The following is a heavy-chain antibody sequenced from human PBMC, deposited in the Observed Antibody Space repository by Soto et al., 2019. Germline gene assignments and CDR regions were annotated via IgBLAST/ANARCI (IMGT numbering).Heavy chain of an antibody. CDR2: INHSGST. D-gene: IGHD3-16*01. J-gene: IGHJ6*02. V-gene: IGHV4-34*01. CDR1: CGSFSDYS. CDR3: ARHNGPLYVGYYYDMDV. Sequence: SDTLSLTCAVYCGSFSDYSWTWIRQPPGKGLEWIGEINHSGSTYYNPSLKSRVNISVDTSKNQFSLKLSSVTAADTAVYYCARHNGPLYVGYYYDMDVWGQGTTVT.